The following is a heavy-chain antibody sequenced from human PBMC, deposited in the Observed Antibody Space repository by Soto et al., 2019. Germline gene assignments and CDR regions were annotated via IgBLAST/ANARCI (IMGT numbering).Heavy chain of an antibody. Sequence: QVQLVQSGAEVKKPGASVKVSCKASGYIFIHYYIHWVRQAPGQGLEWMAIINPNGGSTNYAQKFQGKDPVTSDTSTSTVSMELNSLGSDDTSVYFCARSLLQGDFWGQGTLVTVSS. J-gene: IGHJ4*02. CDR1: GYIFIHYY. V-gene: IGHV1-46*01. D-gene: IGHD2-21*01. CDR3: ARSLLQGDF. CDR2: INPNGGST.